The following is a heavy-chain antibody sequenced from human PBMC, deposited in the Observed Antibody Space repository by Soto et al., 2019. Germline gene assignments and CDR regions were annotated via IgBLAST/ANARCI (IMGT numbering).Heavy chain of an antibody. D-gene: IGHD4-17*01. J-gene: IGHJ4*02. CDR1: GFTFSAYS. CDR3: ARDLYYGGNFDY. V-gene: IGHV3-48*02. Sequence: GSLRLSCAASGFTFSAYSMNWVRQAPGKGLEWVSYISSSSSAIYYADSVKGRFIISRDNAKNSLYLQMNSLRDEDTAVYYCARDLYYGGNFDYWGQGTLVTVSS. CDR2: ISSSSSAI.